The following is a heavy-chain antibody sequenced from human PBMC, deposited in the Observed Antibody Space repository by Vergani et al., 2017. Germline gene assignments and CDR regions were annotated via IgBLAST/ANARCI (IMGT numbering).Heavy chain of an antibody. CDR3: ARTNYDQELRFDP. J-gene: IGHJ5*02. Sequence: QVQLQESGPGLVKPSQTLSLTFTVSGGPISSSSYYWGWIRQPPGKGLEWIGSIYYSGSTYYNPSLKSRVTISVDTSKNQFSLKLSSVTAADTAVYYCARTNYDQELRFDPWGQGTLVTVSS. CDR1: GGPISSSSYY. CDR2: IYYSGST. V-gene: IGHV4-39*01. D-gene: IGHD3-22*01.